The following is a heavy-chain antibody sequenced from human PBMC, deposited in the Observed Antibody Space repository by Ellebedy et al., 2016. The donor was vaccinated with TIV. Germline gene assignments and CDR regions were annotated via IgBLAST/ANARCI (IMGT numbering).Heavy chain of an antibody. V-gene: IGHV3-33*01. CDR3: ARAILSPPPDYYYYGMDV. Sequence: PGGSLRLSCAASGFTFSSYGMHWVRQAPGKGLEWVAVIWYDGSNKYYADSVKGRFTISRDNSKNTLYLQMNSLRAEDTAVYYCARAILSPPPDYYYYGMDVWGQGTTVTVSS. CDR2: IWYDGSNK. D-gene: IGHD3-9*01. J-gene: IGHJ6*02. CDR1: GFTFSSYG.